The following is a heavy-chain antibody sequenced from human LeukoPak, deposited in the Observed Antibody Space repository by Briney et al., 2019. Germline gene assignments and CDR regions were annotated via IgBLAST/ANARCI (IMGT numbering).Heavy chain of an antibody. J-gene: IGHJ4*02. CDR3: VRDRGYAYGPFEY. CDR2: IYYSGST. CDR1: GGSISSTTYH. V-gene: IGHV4-39*07. D-gene: IGHD5-12*01. Sequence: SETLSVTCTVSGGSISSTTYHWGWMRQPPGKGLEWIGRIYYSGSTYYNSSLKSRVTISVATSKNQFSLKLSSVTAADTAVYYCVRDRGYAYGPFEYWGQGTLVTVS.